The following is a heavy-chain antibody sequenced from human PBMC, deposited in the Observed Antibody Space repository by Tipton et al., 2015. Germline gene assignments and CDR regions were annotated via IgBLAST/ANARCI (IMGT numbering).Heavy chain of an antibody. D-gene: IGHD2-15*01. CDR1: GLTVSSNY. J-gene: IGHJ4*02. Sequence: QLVQSGGGLIQPGGYLRLSCVASGLTVSSNYMAWVRQTPGKELEWLSIIYNDGSAYYADSVKGRFTISRDNSKNTLFLHLNSLRVDDTAVYYCARVVVGSGLDYCDYWGQGTLVTVSS. CDR3: ARVVVGSGLDYCDY. V-gene: IGHV3-53*01. CDR2: IYNDGSA.